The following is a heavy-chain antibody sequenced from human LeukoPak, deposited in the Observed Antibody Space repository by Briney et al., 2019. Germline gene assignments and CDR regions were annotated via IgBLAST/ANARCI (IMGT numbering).Heavy chain of an antibody. CDR3: ARRSTSCLDY. J-gene: IGHJ4*02. Sequence: SETLSLTCVVYGGSFSDYYWSWIRQPPGKGLEWIGEINHRGITNYNPSLTSQVTISVDTSNNQFSLNLTSLTAADTAVYYCARRSTSCLDYWGQGTLVTVSS. CDR1: GGSFSDYY. V-gene: IGHV4-34*01. CDR2: INHRGIT. D-gene: IGHD2-2*01.